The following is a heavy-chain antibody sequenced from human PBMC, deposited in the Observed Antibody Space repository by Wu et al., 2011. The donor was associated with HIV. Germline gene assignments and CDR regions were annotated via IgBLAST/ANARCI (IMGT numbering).Heavy chain of an antibody. CDR1: GDSFSRFS. J-gene: IGHJ1*01. CDR2: FDPDNKEI. D-gene: IGHD6-19*01. Sequence: QVQMVQSGAEFKKPGSSVKVSCKVSGDSFSRFSISWVRQAPGKGLEWMGGFDPDNKEIVYAEKFVDRVTMTRDTSTDTAYMHLGSLMSEDTAMYFCCTAPLASGWYFRQPRHDLWGQGTLVTVSS. V-gene: IGHV1-24*01. CDR3: CTAPLASGWYFRQPRHDL.